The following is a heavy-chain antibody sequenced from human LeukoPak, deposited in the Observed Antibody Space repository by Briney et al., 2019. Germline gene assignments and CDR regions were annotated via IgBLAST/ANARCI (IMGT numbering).Heavy chain of an antibody. D-gene: IGHD7-27*01. Sequence: GGSLRLSCAASGFTFSDYYMSWIRQAPGKGMKWFTYISSSVSNIYYTDSVKGKFTISRDNADKSLYQQMDSLRAGDTAVYYCARGTGEIDYWGQGTLVTVSS. V-gene: IGHV3-11*04. CDR2: ISSSVSNI. CDR3: ARGTGEIDY. J-gene: IGHJ4*02. CDR1: GFTFSDYY.